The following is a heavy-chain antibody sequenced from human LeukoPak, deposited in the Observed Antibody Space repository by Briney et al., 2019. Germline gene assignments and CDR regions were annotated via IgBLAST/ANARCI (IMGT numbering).Heavy chain of an antibody. CDR2: IYTSGST. CDR1: GGSISSYY. D-gene: IGHD2-15*01. J-gene: IGHJ5*02. CDR3: ARVRGYCSGGSCYSNWFDP. Sequence: PSETLSLTCTVSGGSISSYYWSWIRQPAGKGLEWIGRIYTSGSTNYNPSLKSRVTMSVDTSKNQFSLKLSSVTAADTAVYYCARVRGYCSGGSCYSNWFDPWGQGTLVTVSS. V-gene: IGHV4-4*07.